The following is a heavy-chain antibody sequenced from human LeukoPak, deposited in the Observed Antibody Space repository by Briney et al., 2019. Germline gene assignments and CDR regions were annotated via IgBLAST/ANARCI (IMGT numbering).Heavy chain of an antibody. CDR3: ARDNQDITVAGPLHYGMDV. V-gene: IGHV4-34*01. J-gene: IGHJ6*02. Sequence: SETLSLTCAVHGGSFCGYYWSWIPPRPGKGREWGGEINHSGRTNYNPSLKSRVTISVDTSKNQFSLNLSSVTAADTAVYYCARDNQDITVAGPLHYGMDVWGQGTTVTVSS. D-gene: IGHD6-19*01. CDR2: INHSGRT. CDR1: GGSFCGYY.